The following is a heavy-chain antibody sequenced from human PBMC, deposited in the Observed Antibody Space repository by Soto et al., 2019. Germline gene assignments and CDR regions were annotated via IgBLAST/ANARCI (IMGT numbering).Heavy chain of an antibody. CDR3: ARGASITIFGVVTRHFDY. V-gene: IGHV4-39*01. Sequence: PSETLSLTCTVSGGSISSSSYYWGWIRQPPGKGLEWIGSIYYSGSTYYNPSLKRRVTISVDTSKNQFSLKLSSVTAADTAVYYCARGASITIFGVVTRHFDYWGQGTLVTFSS. D-gene: IGHD3-3*01. CDR2: IYYSGST. CDR1: GGSISSSSYY. J-gene: IGHJ4*02.